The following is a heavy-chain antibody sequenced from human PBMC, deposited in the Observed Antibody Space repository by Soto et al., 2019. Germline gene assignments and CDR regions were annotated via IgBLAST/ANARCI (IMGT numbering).Heavy chain of an antibody. CDR1: GYTFTSYG. J-gene: IGHJ6*02. V-gene: IGHV1-18*01. Sequence: ASVKVSCKASGYTFTSYGISWVRQAPGQGLEWMGWISAYNGNTNYAQKLQGRVTMTTDTSTSTAYMELRSLRSDDTAVYYCARDELVVPAASYYYYGRDVWGQGTTVTVSS. D-gene: IGHD2-2*01. CDR2: ISAYNGNT. CDR3: ARDELVVPAASYYYYGRDV.